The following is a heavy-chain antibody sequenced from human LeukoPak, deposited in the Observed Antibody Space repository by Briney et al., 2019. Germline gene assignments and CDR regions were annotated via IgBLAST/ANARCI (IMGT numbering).Heavy chain of an antibody. J-gene: IGHJ5*02. CDR1: GGSFSGYY. D-gene: IGHD1-26*01. CDR2: INHSGSI. CDR3: AGSGSYVTNWFDP. Sequence: SETLSLTCAVYGGSFSGYYWSWIRQPPGKGLEWIGEINHSGSINYNPSLKSRVTISVDTSKNQFSLKLSSVTAADTAVYYCAGSGSYVTNWFDPWGQGTLVTVSS. V-gene: IGHV4-34*01.